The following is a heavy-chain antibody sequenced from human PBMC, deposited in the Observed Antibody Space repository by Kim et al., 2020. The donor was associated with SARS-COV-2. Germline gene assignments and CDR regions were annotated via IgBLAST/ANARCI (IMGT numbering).Heavy chain of an antibody. CDR1: GYTLTELS. Sequence: ASVKVSCKVSGYTLTELSMHWVRQAPGKGLEWMGGFDPEDGETIYAQKFQGRVTMTEDTSTDTAYMELSSLRSEDTAVYYCATAYALWSGPAAAGPDYYYNYGMDVWGPGTTVTVSS. CDR3: ATAYALWSGPAAAGPDYYYNYGMDV. CDR2: FDPEDGET. V-gene: IGHV1-24*01. D-gene: IGHD6-13*01. J-gene: IGHJ6*02.